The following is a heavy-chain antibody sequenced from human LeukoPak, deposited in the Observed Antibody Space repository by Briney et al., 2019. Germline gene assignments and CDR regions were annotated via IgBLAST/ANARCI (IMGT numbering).Heavy chain of an antibody. CDR2: IYYSGST. D-gene: IGHD5-18*01. V-gene: IGHV4-59*08. Sequence: KASETLSLTCIVSHGSISRYYWSWIRQPPGKGLEWIGHIYYSGSTEYSPSLKSRVTISVDTSGNQVSLKVTSVTAADTAVYYCARLQNRGFDYGYDDAFDVWGQGTMVTASS. J-gene: IGHJ3*01. CDR3: ARLQNRGFDYGYDDAFDV. CDR1: HGSISRYY.